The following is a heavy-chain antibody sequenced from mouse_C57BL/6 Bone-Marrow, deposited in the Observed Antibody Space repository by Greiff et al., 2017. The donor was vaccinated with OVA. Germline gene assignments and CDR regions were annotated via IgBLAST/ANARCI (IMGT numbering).Heavy chain of an antibody. Sequence: EVQLQQSGPVLVKPGASVKMSCKASGYTFTDYYMNWVKQSHGKSLEWIGVINPYNGGTSYNQKFKGKATLTVDKSSSTAYMELNSLTSEDSAVYYCARGDLGWYFDVWGTGTTVTVSS. V-gene: IGHV1-19*01. CDR1: GYTFTDYY. CDR3: ARGDLGWYFDV. D-gene: IGHD3-3*01. J-gene: IGHJ1*03. CDR2: INPYNGGT.